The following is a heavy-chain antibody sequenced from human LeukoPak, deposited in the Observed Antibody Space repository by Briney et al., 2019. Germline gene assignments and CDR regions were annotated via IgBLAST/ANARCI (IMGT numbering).Heavy chain of an antibody. V-gene: IGHV1-8*03. J-gene: IGHJ4*02. D-gene: IGHD1-26*01. CDR2: INPNCGNT. CDR1: GCTFTNYD. Sequence: ASVKASCKASGCTFTNYDINWVRQAPGQRLEWMGWINPNCGNTDYAQKLQGRVTITRNTTRSSAYIELSSLRSEDTAVYYCARSDVGAGGFDYWGQGTLVTVSS. CDR3: ARSDVGAGGFDY.